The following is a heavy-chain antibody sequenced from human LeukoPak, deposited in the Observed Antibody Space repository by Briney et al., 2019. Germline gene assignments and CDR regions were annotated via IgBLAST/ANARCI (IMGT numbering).Heavy chain of an antibody. Sequence: GASVKVSCKASGYTFTGYYMHWVRQAPGQGLEWMGWINPNSGGTNYARKFQGRVTMTRDTSISTAYMELSRLRSDDTAVYYCASSGIGVVGSYYWDYYYYMDVWGKGTTVTVSS. D-gene: IGHD1-26*01. V-gene: IGHV1-2*02. CDR2: INPNSGGT. CDR3: ASSGIGVVGSYYWDYYYYMDV. J-gene: IGHJ6*03. CDR1: GYTFTGYY.